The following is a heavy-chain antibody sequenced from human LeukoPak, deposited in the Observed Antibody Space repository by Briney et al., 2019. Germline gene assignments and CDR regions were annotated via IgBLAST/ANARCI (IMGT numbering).Heavy chain of an antibody. CDR1: GDSISIYY. CDR2: IYNSGNT. D-gene: IGHD3-10*01. J-gene: IGHJ4*02. Sequence: SETLSLTCTVSGDSISIYYWSWIRQPPGKGLEWIGYIYNSGNTNYNPSLKSRVTISVDTSKDQFSLKLTSVTAADTAVYYCARDRELGYWGQGTLVTVSS. V-gene: IGHV4-59*01. CDR3: ARDRELGY.